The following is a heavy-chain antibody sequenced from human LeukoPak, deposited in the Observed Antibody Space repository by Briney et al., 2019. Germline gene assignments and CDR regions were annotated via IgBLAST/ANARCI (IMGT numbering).Heavy chain of an antibody. CDR1: GFTFSNYA. CDR2: ISSNEGNT. Sequence: PGGSLRLSCSASGFTFSNYAMHWVRQAPGKGLEYVSGISSNEGNTYYADSVKGRFTISRDNSKNTLYLQMSSLRAEDSAVYYCVTTLIVVVIMCPSLDYWGQGTLVTVSS. D-gene: IGHD3-22*01. V-gene: IGHV3-64D*09. J-gene: IGHJ4*02. CDR3: VTTLIVVVIMCPSLDY.